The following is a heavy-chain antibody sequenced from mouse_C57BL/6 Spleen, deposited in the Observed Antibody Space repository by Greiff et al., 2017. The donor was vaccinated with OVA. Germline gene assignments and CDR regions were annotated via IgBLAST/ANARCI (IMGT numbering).Heavy chain of an antibody. CDR3: ARSIYYDYDDDV. CDR1: GYTFTDYY. J-gene: IGHJ1*03. Sequence: QVQLKQSGAELVRPGASVKLSCKASGYTFTDYYINWVKQRPGQGLEWIARIYPGSGNTYYNEKFKGKATLTAEKSSSTAYMQLSSLTSEDSAVYFCARSIYYDYDDDVWGTGTTVTVSS. CDR2: IYPGSGNT. V-gene: IGHV1-76*01. D-gene: IGHD2-4*01.